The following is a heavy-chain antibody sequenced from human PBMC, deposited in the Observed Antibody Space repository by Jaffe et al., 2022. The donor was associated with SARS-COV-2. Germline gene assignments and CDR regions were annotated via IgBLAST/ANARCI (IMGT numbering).Heavy chain of an antibody. CDR1: GYTFTSYG. CDR2: ISAYNGNT. Sequence: QVQLVQSGAEVKKPGASVKVSCKASGYTFTSYGISWVRQAPGQGLEWMGWISAYNGNTNYAQKLQGRVTMTTDTSTSTAYMELRSLRSDDTAVYYCARVFLNYYDSSGYYGYLDYWGQGTLVTVSS. J-gene: IGHJ4*02. V-gene: IGHV1-18*01. D-gene: IGHD3-22*01. CDR3: ARVFLNYYDSSGYYGYLDY.